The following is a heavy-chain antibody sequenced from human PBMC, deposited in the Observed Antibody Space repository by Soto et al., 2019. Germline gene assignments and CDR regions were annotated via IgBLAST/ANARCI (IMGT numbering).Heavy chain of an antibody. D-gene: IGHD6-19*01. CDR3: AKSGSSGWYGWFDP. CDR1: GFSLRTSGVV. Sequence: SGATLVTPTQTLTLTIIFSGFSLRTSGVVGGWFRQPPGKALEWLGFIYWNDDKRYSPSLKSRLTITKDTSKNQVVLTMTNMDPVDTATYYCAKSGSSGWYGWFDPWGQGTLVTVS. CDR2: IYWNDDK. J-gene: IGHJ5*02. V-gene: IGHV2-5*01.